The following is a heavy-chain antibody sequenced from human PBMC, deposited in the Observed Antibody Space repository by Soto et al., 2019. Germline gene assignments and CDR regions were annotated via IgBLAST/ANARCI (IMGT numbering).Heavy chain of an antibody. CDR2: IYWDDDK. CDR1: GFSLTTSGVG. Sequence: QITLNESGPTQVKPRQTLTLTCTFSGFSLTTSGVGVGWIRQSPGKAPGWLALIYWDDDKRYSPSLKSRLTITKDTVENPVVMTMADLDPADTDTYYCAHRVLRTVFGLVTTTAIYFDFWGQGTPVAVSS. V-gene: IGHV2-5*02. CDR3: AHRVLRTVFGLVTTTAIYFDF. D-gene: IGHD3-3*01. J-gene: IGHJ4*02.